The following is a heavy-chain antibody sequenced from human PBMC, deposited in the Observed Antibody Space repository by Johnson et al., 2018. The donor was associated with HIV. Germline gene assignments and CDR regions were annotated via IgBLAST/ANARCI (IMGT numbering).Heavy chain of an antibody. CDR1: GFTFSSYA. D-gene: IGHD3-22*01. CDR2: ISYDGYKT. Sequence: QVQLVESGGGVVQPGRSLRLSCAVSGFTFSSYAMHWVRQAPGKGLEWVAIISYDGYKTYYGHSVKGRFTISRDNSRNTMYLQMNSLRAEDTAVYYCARVSDSDSNWGQGTMVTVSS. V-gene: IGHV3-30*14. CDR3: ARVSDSDSN. J-gene: IGHJ3*01.